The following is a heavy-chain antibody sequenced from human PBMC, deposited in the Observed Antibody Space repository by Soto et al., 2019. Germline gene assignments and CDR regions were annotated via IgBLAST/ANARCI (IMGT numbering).Heavy chain of an antibody. Sequence: EVQLVESGGGLGQPGRSLRLSCAASGFTFDDYAMHWVRQAPGKGLEWVSGISWNSGSIGYADSVKGRFTISRDNAKNSLYLQMNSLRAEDTALYYCAKDGLRYYDSSGYYQHWGQGTLVTVSS. CDR3: AKDGLRYYDSSGYYQH. J-gene: IGHJ1*01. V-gene: IGHV3-9*01. D-gene: IGHD3-22*01. CDR2: ISWNSGSI. CDR1: GFTFDDYA.